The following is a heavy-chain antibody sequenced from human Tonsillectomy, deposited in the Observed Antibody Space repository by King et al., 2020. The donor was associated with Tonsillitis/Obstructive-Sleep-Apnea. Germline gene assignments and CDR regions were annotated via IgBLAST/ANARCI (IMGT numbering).Heavy chain of an antibody. Sequence: QLVQSGGGLVQPGGSLRLSCAASGFTVSSNYMSWVRQAPGKGLEWVSLIYSDGSTYYADSVKGRFSISRDNSKNTLYLQMNSLRAEDTSVYYCARDRPPPNWGVDYWGQGTLVTVSS. V-gene: IGHV3-66*01. CDR2: IYSDGST. CDR3: ARDRPPPNWGVDY. CDR1: GFTVSSNY. J-gene: IGHJ4*02. D-gene: IGHD7-27*01.